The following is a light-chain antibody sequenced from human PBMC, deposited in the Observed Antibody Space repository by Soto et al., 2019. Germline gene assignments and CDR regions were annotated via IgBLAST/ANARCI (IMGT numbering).Light chain of an antibody. CDR1: QGISSW. CDR3: QPANSFLQRN. CDR2: AAS. J-gene: IGKJ4*01. Sequence: DIQMTQSPASVSASVGDRVTITCRASQGISSWVAWNQQKPGKAPKLLIYAASSLQSGVTPRFSGSGYRTDFTLTISSVQPEDFPTYYCQPANSFLQRNFGVGT. V-gene: IGKV1-12*01.